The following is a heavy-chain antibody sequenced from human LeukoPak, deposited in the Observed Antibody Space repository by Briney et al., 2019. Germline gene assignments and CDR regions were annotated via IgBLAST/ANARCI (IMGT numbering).Heavy chain of an antibody. CDR1: GGSISSYY. V-gene: IGHV4-59*12. J-gene: IGHJ4*02. D-gene: IGHD6-13*01. CDR2: IYYSGST. CDR3: ARLGAAGTSR. Sequence: SETLSLTCTVSGGSISSYYWSWIRQPPGKGLEWIGYIYYSGSTNYNPSLKSRVTISVDTSKNQVSLKLSSVTAADTAVYYCARLGAAGTSRWGQGTLVTVSS.